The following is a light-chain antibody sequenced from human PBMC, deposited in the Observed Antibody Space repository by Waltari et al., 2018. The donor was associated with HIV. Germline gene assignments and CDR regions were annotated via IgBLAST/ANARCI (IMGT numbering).Light chain of an antibody. CDR2: GNT. J-gene: IGLJ2*01. CDR1: SSNIGAGFD. V-gene: IGLV1-40*01. CDR3: QSYDSSLSGLL. Sequence: QSVLTQPPSVSGAPGQRVTISCTWSSSNIGAGFDVPWYQQLPGTAPKLLLFGNTNRPSGVPDRFSGSKSGTSASLAITGLQAEDEADYYCQSYDSSLSGLLFGGGTKLTVL.